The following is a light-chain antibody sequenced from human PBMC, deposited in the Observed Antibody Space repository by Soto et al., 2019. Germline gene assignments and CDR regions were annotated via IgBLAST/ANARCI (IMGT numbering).Light chain of an antibody. J-gene: IGKJ1*01. V-gene: IGKV3-20*01. CDR2: DAS. CDR3: QQYGSSPRT. Sequence: EIVLTQSPGTLSLYPGERATLSCRASQSLSSSQLAWYQQKVGRAPRLLIHDASSRATGIPDRFSGSGSGTDFTLTITRLEPEDFAVYYCQQYGSSPRTFGQGAKVDIK. CDR1: QSLSSSQ.